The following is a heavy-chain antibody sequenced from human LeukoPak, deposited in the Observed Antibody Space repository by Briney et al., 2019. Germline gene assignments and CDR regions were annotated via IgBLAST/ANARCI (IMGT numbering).Heavy chain of an antibody. CDR3: ARTMATLSSTFDY. J-gene: IGHJ4*02. Sequence: GESLKISCKGSGYSFTSYWIGWVRQLPGKGLEWMGIIYPGDSDTRYSPSFQGQVTISANKSISTAYLQWSSLKASDTAMYYCARTMATLSSTFDYWGQGTLVTVSS. D-gene: IGHD5-24*01. CDR1: GYSFTSYW. CDR2: IYPGDSDT. V-gene: IGHV5-51*01.